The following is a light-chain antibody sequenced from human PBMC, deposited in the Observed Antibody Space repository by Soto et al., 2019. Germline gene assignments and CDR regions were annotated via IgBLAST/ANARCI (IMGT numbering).Light chain of an antibody. V-gene: IGKV3-20*01. CDR2: GAS. Sequence: EIVLTQSPGTLSLSPGERATLSCRASQSVSSSYLAWYQQKPGPAPRLLIYGASSRATGIPDRFSGSGSGTDFTLTISRLEPEDFAVYNCQQYGSSPPRYTFGQGTRLEIK. CDR3: QQYGSSPPRYT. J-gene: IGKJ5*01. CDR1: QSVSSSY.